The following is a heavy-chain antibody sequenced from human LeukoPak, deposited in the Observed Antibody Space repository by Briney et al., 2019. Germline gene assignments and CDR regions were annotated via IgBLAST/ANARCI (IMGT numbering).Heavy chain of an antibody. J-gene: IGHJ4*02. Sequence: ASVQVSRQASGYTFTSYGIRWVRQAPRQGLEWMGWISAYNGNTNYAQKLQGRVTMTTETSTSTPYMALRSLRSDDTAVYYCAREGRPVGPGNYYGPGSYYPGRRFDYWGQGALVTVSS. D-gene: IGHD3-10*01. CDR2: ISAYNGNT. V-gene: IGHV1-18*01. CDR3: AREGRPVGPGNYYGPGSYYPGRRFDY. CDR1: GYTFTSYG.